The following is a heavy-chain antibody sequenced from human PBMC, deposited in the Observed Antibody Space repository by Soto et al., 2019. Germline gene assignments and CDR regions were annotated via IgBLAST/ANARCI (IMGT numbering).Heavy chain of an antibody. Sequence: EVQLVESGGGLVQPGGSLRLSCAASGFTFSSYWMSWVRQAPGKGLEWVANIKQDGSEKYYVDSVKGRFTISRDNAKNSLYLQGNSLRAEDTAVYYCARGGHCSSTSCYTSRSAFDIWGQGTMVTVSS. D-gene: IGHD2-2*02. CDR1: GFTFSSYW. V-gene: IGHV3-7*01. CDR2: IKQDGSEK. J-gene: IGHJ3*02. CDR3: ARGGHCSSTSCYTSRSAFDI.